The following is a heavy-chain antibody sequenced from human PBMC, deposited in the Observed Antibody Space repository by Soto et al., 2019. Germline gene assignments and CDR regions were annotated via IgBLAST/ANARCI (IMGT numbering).Heavy chain of an antibody. V-gene: IGHV5-51*01. D-gene: IGHD2-15*01. CDR1: GYSFTSYW. Sequence: PGESLTISCKGSGYSFTSYWIGWVRQMPGKGLEWMGVIYPGDSDTRYSPSFQGQVTISAETSISTAYLQWSSLQASDPAKYYCAITLRGGDYFDXWGQGALVTVSS. J-gene: IGHJ4*02. CDR2: IYPGDSDT. CDR3: AITLRGGDYFDX.